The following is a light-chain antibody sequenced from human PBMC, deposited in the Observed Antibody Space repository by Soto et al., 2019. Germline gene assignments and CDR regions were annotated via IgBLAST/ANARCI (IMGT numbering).Light chain of an antibody. J-gene: IGLJ2*01. CDR2: EVS. Sequence: QSALTQPPSVSGSPGQSVTISCTGTSGDIGTYNRVSWYQQTPGTAPKVMIYEVSNRPSGVPDRFSGSQSGNTASLTISGLQAEDEADYCSSYTTSTLVFGGGTKLTVL. CDR1: SGDIGTYNR. CDR3: SSYTTSTLV. V-gene: IGLV2-18*02.